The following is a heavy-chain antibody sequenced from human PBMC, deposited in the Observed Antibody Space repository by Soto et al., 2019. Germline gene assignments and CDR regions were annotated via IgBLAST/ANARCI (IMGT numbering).Heavy chain of an antibody. D-gene: IGHD5-18*01. Sequence: GGSLRLSCASSGFTFSSYSMSWVRQAPGKGLEWVSGISGSGGSTYYADSVKGRFTISRDNSKNTLYLQMNSLRAEDTAVYYCAKVTGYSYGYMRYYYAMDVWGQGTTVNVSS. J-gene: IGHJ6*02. V-gene: IGHV3-23*01. CDR3: AKVTGYSYGYMRYYYAMDV. CDR1: GFTFSSYS. CDR2: ISGSGGST.